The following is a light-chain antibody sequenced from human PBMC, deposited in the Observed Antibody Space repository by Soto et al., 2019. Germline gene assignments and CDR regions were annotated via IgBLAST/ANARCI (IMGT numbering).Light chain of an antibody. Sequence: EIVLTQSPGTLSLSTGERATLSCRANQSVSSSYLAWYQQKPGQAPGLLIYGASTRATGIPARFSDSGSGTEFTLTISSLQSEDFAVYYCQQYNNWPWTFGQGTKVDIK. J-gene: IGKJ1*01. CDR3: QQYNNWPWT. CDR2: GAS. CDR1: QSVSSSY. V-gene: IGKV3-15*01.